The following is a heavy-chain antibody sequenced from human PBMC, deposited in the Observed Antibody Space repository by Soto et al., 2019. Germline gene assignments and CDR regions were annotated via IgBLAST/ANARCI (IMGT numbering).Heavy chain of an antibody. J-gene: IGHJ2*01. CDR2: IWYDGSNK. Sequence: QVQLVESGGGVVQPGRSLRLSLAASGLTFRSIGLPGVRQPPARGLGWVAVIWYDGSNKYYADSVKGRFTISRDNSKNTLYLQMNSLRAEDTAVYYCARDYDSSGYPRWYFDLWGRGTLVTVSS. V-gene: IGHV3-33*01. CDR3: ARDYDSSGYPRWYFDL. D-gene: IGHD3-22*01. CDR1: GLTFRSIG.